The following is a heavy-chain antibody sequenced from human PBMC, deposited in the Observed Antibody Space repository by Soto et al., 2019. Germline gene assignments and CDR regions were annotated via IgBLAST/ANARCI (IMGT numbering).Heavy chain of an antibody. CDR2: INPNSGGT. V-gene: IGHV1-2*02. CDR3: AGTIFGVVNPHYGMDV. Sequence: ASVKVSCKASGYTFTGYYMHWVRQAPGQGLEWMGWINPNSGGTNYAQKFQGRVTMTRDTSISTAYMELSSVTAADTAVYYCAGTIFGVVNPHYGMDVWGQGTTVTVSS. CDR1: GYTFTGYY. J-gene: IGHJ6*02. D-gene: IGHD3-3*01.